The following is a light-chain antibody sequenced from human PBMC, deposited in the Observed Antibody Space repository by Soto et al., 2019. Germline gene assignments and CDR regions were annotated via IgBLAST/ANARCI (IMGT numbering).Light chain of an antibody. CDR2: GAS. CDR3: QQYNNWLRT. CDR1: QSIISSY. Sequence: EIVLTQSPGTLSLSPGERATLSCRASQSIISSYLAWYQQKPGQPPRLLIYGASSRATGIPDRFSGSGSGTEFTLTISSLQSEDFAVYYCQQYNNWLRTFGQGTKV. V-gene: IGKV3-20*01. J-gene: IGKJ1*01.